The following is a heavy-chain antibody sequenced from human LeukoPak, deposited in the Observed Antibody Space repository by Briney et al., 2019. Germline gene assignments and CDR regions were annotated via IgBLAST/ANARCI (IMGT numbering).Heavy chain of an antibody. CDR1: GYTFTKSDY. CDR3: ARGPTDMDFDY. V-gene: IGHV1-46*01. J-gene: IGHJ4*02. Sequence: ASVNVSCKPSGYTFTKSDYMHWVRQAPGRGLEWTGILNPSDGTTFYAQKFQGRVTMTRDTSTNTVYMELSSLRSEDTAVFYCARGPTDMDFDYWGQGSLVTVSS. CDR2: LNPSDGTT.